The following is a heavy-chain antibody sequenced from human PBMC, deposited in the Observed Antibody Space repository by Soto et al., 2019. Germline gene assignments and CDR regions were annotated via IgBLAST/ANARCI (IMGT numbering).Heavy chain of an antibody. D-gene: IGHD3-22*01. CDR1: GFTFSSYG. J-gene: IGHJ3*01. CDR2: ISYDGSNK. V-gene: IGHV3-30*18. CDR3: AKDSDNYYDRSGYYFIGAFDL. Sequence: PGGSLRLSCAASGFTFSSYGMHWVRQAPGKGLEWVAVISYDGSNKYYADSVKGRFTISRDNSKNTLDLQMNSLRAEDTAVYYCAKDSDNYYDRSGYYFIGAFDLWGQGTMVTVSS.